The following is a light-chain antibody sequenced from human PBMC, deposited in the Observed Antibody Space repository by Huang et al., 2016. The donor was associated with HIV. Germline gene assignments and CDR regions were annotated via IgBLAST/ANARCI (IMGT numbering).Light chain of an antibody. CDR3: QQYYSSPWT. Sequence: DIVMTQSPDSLAVSLGERAAINCKSSQSILYNSNNQRYLAWYQQKPGQPPKLLIYWASTRESGVPERFSGCGSGTGFTLTISSLQAEDVAVYYCQQYYSSPWTFGQGTKVEIK. V-gene: IGKV4-1*01. CDR2: WAS. J-gene: IGKJ1*01. CDR1: QSILYNSNNQRY.